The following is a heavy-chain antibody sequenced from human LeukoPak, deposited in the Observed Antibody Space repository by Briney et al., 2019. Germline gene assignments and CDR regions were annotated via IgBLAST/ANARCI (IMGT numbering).Heavy chain of an antibody. Sequence: ASVKVSCKASGGTFISYAISWVRQALGQGLEWMGGIIPIFGTANYAQKFQGRVTITADESTSTAYMELSSLRSEDTAVYYCARDSGSLNSGSPEYYFDYWGQGTLVTVSS. V-gene: IGHV1-69*13. CDR1: GGTFISYA. J-gene: IGHJ4*02. CDR3: ARDSGSLNSGSPEYYFDY. CDR2: IIPIFGTA. D-gene: IGHD1-26*01.